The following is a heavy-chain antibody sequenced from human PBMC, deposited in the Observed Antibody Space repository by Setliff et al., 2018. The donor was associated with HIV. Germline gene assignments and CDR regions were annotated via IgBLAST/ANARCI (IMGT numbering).Heavy chain of an antibody. V-gene: IGHV4-31*03. CDR1: GGSISSSGHY. CDR2: ITYSGSR. D-gene: IGHD5-18*01. J-gene: IGHJ5*02. CDR3: ARVTWIQLWLGWFDP. Sequence: SETLSLTCNVSGGSISSSGHYWSWIRQHPDKGLEWMGYITYSGSRYYRPSLKSRLTSSVGTSKNQFSLKLGSVTAADTAVYFFARVTWIQLWLGWFDPWGQGTLVTVSS.